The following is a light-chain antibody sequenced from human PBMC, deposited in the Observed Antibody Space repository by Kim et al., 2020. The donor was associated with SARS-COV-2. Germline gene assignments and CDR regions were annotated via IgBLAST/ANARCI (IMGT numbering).Light chain of an antibody. CDR3: QQRGNWPPALT. Sequence: GESAARSCKASHNVDISLAWYQQTPGQAPRLLIYDAAIRAAGIPDRFSASGSGTDFTLTIASLAPEDFAVYYCQQRGNWPPALTFGGGTKVDIK. CDR2: DAA. V-gene: IGKV3-11*01. CDR1: HNVDIS. J-gene: IGKJ4*01.